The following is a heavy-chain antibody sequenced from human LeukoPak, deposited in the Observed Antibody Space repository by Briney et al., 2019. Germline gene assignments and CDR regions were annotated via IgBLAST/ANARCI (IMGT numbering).Heavy chain of an antibody. CDR2: IYYSGNT. Sequence: SETLSLTCTVSGGSISSYYWSWIRQPPGKRLEWVGYIYYSGNTNCNPSLKSRVTISVDTSKNQFSLKLSSVTAADTAVYYCARHRFVGTYFDYWGQGTLVTVSS. V-gene: IGHV4-59*01. CDR1: GGSISSYY. CDR3: ARHRFVGTYFDY. J-gene: IGHJ4*02. D-gene: IGHD2-15*01.